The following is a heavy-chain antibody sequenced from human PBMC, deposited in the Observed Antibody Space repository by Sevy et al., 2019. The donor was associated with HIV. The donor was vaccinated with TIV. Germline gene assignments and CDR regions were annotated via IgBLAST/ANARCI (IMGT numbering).Heavy chain of an antibody. V-gene: IGHV5-10-1*01. D-gene: IGHD5-12*01. Sequence: GESLKISCKGSGYSFTSYWISWVRQMPGKGLEWMGRIDPSDSYTNYSPSFQGHVPISADKSISTAYLQWSSLKASDTAMYYCARLKVATHYYYYYYMDVWGKGTTVTVSS. CDR3: ARLKVATHYYYYYYMDV. J-gene: IGHJ6*03. CDR2: IDPSDSYT. CDR1: GYSFTSYW.